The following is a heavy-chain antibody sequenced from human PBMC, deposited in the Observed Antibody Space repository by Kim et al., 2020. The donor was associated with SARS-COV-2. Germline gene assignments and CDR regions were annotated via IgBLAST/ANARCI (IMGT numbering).Heavy chain of an antibody. CDR1: GFTFGDYA. CDR2: ISWNGDLI. Sequence: GGSLRLSCAASGFTFGDYAMHWVRQAPGKGLEWVSAISWNGDLIDYADSVKGRFTISRDNVKNSLDLQMNSRRSEDTAFYYCAKDFKIRMIALPDYWGQGAVVTVSS. D-gene: IGHD3-22*01. CDR3: AKDFKIRMIALPDY. J-gene: IGHJ4*02. V-gene: IGHV3-9*01.